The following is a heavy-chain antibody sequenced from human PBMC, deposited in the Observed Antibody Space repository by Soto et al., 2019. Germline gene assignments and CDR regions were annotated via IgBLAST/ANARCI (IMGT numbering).Heavy chain of an antibody. CDR1: GGATSSSNYY. J-gene: IGHJ6*02. Sequence: ASETLSLTCTVSGGATSSSNYYWGWGRQPPGKGLEGIGNVYYSGSTYYSPSLKSRVTISIDTPKKQFSLRLRSVTDADTAVYYCVRIEYLTSSAYYYYGVDVWGQGTTVPVSS. CDR3: VRIEYLTSSAYYYYGVDV. D-gene: IGHD6-6*01. V-gene: IGHV4-39*01. CDR2: VYYSGST.